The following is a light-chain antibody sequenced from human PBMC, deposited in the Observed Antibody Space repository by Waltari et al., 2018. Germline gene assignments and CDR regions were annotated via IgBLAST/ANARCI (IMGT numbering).Light chain of an antibody. CDR3: SSFPSSGTWV. J-gene: IGLJ3*02. CDR1: NRDIGGYCC. V-gene: IGLV2-14*03. Sequence: QSALTQPAAVAGSSRQSITILRNGTNRDIGGYCCASRYQHPSGKAPKLMIFGVSGRPSGVSNRFSGSKSGNTASLTISGLQAEDEADYYCSSFPSSGTWVFGRGTRVTVL. CDR2: GVS.